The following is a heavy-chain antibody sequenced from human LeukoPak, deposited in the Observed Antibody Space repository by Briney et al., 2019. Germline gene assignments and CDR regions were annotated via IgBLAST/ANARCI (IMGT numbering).Heavy chain of an antibody. V-gene: IGHV3-23*01. D-gene: IGHD1-26*01. Sequence: GGSLRLSCAASGFTFSSYAMSWVRQAPGKGLEWVSAISGSGSSTYYADSVKGRFTISRDNSKNTLYLQMNSLRAEDTAVYYCGRARSQGGNYYFFDYWGPGTLVTVSS. CDR2: ISGSGSST. J-gene: IGHJ4*02. CDR3: GRARSQGGNYYFFDY. CDR1: GFTFSSYA.